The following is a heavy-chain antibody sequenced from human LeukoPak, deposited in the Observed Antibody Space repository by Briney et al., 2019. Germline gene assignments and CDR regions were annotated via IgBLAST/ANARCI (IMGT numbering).Heavy chain of an antibody. CDR2: VNPSSDST. D-gene: IGHD5-24*01. J-gene: IGHJ3*02. Sequence: ASVKVSCKASGYTFSNYNIHWLRQAPGQGLEWMGIVNPSSDSTNYAQDFQGRVTLTGDTSTSTAYMELSSLRSEDTAVYYCARVRDGFNDAYDIWGQGTMVTVTS. CDR1: GYTFSNYN. V-gene: IGHV1-46*01. CDR3: ARVRDGFNDAYDI.